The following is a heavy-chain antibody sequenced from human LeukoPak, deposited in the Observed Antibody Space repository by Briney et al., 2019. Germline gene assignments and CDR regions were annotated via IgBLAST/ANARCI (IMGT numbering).Heavy chain of an antibody. D-gene: IGHD2-15*01. CDR2: ISSSSLTT. V-gene: IGHV3-48*01. CDR3: AKVMPPGRIRFCSYYMDV. CDR1: GFTFSTSN. Sequence: GGSLRLSCAASGFTFSTSNMNWVRQAPGKGLEWVSYISSSSLTTYYADSVKGRFTISRDKSKNTLSLQMNGLRVEDTAVYFCAKVMPPGRIRFCSYYMDVWGKGTTVTVS. J-gene: IGHJ6*03.